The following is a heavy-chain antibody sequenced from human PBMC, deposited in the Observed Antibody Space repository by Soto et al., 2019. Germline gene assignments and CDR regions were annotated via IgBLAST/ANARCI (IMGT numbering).Heavy chain of an antibody. Sequence: QVQLQESGPGLVKPSQTLSLTCTVSGGSISSGDYYWSWIRQPPGKVLEWIGYIYYSGRSYYNPSLKSRVTISVDTSQNQFSLKLSSVTAADTAVYYCARGGLLPQDDYGMDVWGQGTTVTV. CDR2: IYYSGRS. J-gene: IGHJ6*02. CDR1: GGSISSGDYY. CDR3: ARGGLLPQDDYGMDV. D-gene: IGHD3-22*01. V-gene: IGHV4-30-4*01.